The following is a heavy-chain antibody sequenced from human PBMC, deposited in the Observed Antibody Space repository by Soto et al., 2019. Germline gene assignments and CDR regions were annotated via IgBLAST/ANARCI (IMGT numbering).Heavy chain of an antibody. V-gene: IGHV3-33*01. D-gene: IGHD3-22*01. CDR1: GFTFSSYG. CDR3: ARERYYYDSSGYSDDAFDI. Sequence: QVQLVESGGGVVQPGRSLRLSCAASGFTFSSYGMHWVRQAPGKGLEWVAVIWYDGSNKYYADSVKGRFTISRDNSKNTLYLQMNSLRAEDTAVYYCARERYYYDSSGYSDDAFDIWGQGTMVTVSS. CDR2: IWYDGSNK. J-gene: IGHJ3*02.